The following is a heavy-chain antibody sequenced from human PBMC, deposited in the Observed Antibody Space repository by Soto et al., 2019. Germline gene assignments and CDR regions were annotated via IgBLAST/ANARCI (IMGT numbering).Heavy chain of an antibody. CDR2: INTGNGNT. J-gene: IGHJ4*02. V-gene: IGHV1-3*04. Sequence: QVQLVQSGTEVKKPGVSLKVSCKASGSTFTSYAIHWVRQAPGQRLEWMGWINTGNGNTKYSQNFQGRVTITRDTSASTAYLELSSLRSEDTAVYFCARVYKEKTYSDYWGQGTLVTVSS. D-gene: IGHD6-13*01. CDR3: ARVYKEKTYSDY. CDR1: GSTFTSYA.